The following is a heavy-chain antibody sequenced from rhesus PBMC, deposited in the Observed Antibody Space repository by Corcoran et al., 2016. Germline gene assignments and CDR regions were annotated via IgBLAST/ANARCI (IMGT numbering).Heavy chain of an antibody. D-gene: IGHD2-39*02. CDR1: GGSISGYYN. V-gene: IGHV4-143*01. CDR3: ARQGYTDHLGGLDS. CDR2: VYSITART. Sequence: QVQLQESGPGLVKPSETLSLTCTGSGGSISGYYNWNWLRQSPGKGREWIGAVYSITARTNSNPSLKSPVTISKDTSKNQFSLRLTSVTAADTAVYYCARQGYTDHLGGLDSWGQGVVVTVSS. J-gene: IGHJ6*01.